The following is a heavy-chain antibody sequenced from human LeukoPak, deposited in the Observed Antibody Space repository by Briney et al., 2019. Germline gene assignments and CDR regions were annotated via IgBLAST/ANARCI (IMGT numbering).Heavy chain of an antibody. CDR2: INSEGSGT. Sequence: PGGSLRLSCAASGFTFSSYWMHWVRQAPGKGLVWVSRINSEGSGTNYADSVKGRFTISRDNAKNTLYLQMNSLRAEDTAVYYCARAFVVPDYWGQGTLVTVSS. D-gene: IGHD2-21*01. J-gene: IGHJ4*02. CDR3: ARAFVVPDY. V-gene: IGHV3-74*01. CDR1: GFTFSSYW.